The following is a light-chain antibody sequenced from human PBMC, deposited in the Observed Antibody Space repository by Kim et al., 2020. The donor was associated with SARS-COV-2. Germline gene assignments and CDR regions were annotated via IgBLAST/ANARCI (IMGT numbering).Light chain of an antibody. V-gene: IGLV6-57*03. Sequence: GKTVTISGTRSSGSIASNYVQWSQQRPGSAPSTVIYEDDQRPSGVPDRFSGSIDSSSNSASLTISGLKTEDEADYYCQSYDSSNVVFGGGTQLTVL. CDR3: QSYDSSNVV. CDR2: EDD. J-gene: IGLJ3*02. CDR1: SGSIASNY.